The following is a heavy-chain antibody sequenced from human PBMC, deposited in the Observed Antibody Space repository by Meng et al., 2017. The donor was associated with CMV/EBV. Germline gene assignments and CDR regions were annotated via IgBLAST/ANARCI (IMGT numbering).Heavy chain of an antibody. D-gene: IGHD3-10*01. CDR2: ISAYNHNT. CDR1: GYTFTSYG. J-gene: IGHJ4*02. Sequence: ASVKVSCKASGYTFTSYGISWVRQAPGQGLEWMGWISAYNHNTKYSQKLQGRVAMTTDTLTSIAYMELRSLRSDDTAVYYCARGGFGELMAFYFDYWGQGTLVTVSS. CDR3: ARGGFGELMAFYFDY. V-gene: IGHV1-18*01.